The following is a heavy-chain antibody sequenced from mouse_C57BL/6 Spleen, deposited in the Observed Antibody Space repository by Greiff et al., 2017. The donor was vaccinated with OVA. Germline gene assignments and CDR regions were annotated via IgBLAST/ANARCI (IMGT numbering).Heavy chain of an antibody. V-gene: IGHV1-61*01. D-gene: IGHD2-4*01. CDR2: IYPSDSET. Sequence: QVQLKESGAELVRPGSSVKLSCKASGYTFTSYWMDWVKQRPGQGLEWIGNIYPSDSETHYNQKFKDKATLTVDKSSSTAYMQLSSLTSEDSAVYYCARPYDYDSPFAYWGQGTLVTVSA. CDR3: ARPYDYDSPFAY. J-gene: IGHJ3*01. CDR1: GYTFTSYW.